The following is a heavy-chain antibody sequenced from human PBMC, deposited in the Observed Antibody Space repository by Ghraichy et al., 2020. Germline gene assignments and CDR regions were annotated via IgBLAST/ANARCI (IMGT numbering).Heavy chain of an antibody. CDR3: ARSRGDYINDAFDI. V-gene: IGHV3-21*01. D-gene: IGHD3-10*01. J-gene: IGHJ3*02. Sequence: GGSLRLSCAASGFSFSTYTMNWVRQAPGKGLEWVSSISSSSSYIYYGDSMKGRSIISRDNANNSLYLQMNSLRAEDTAVYYCARSRGDYINDAFDIWGQGTVVSVSS. CDR1: GFSFSTYT. CDR2: ISSSSSYI.